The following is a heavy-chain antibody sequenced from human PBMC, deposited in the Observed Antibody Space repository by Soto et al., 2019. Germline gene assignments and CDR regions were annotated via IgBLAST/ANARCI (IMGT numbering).Heavy chain of an antibody. D-gene: IGHD6-19*01. CDR1: GFTFSSYA. V-gene: IGHV3-30-3*01. Sequence: PGGSLRLSCAASGFTFSSYAMHWVRQAPGKGLKWVAVISYDGSNKYYADSVKGRFTISRDNSKNTLYLQMNSLRAEDTAVYYCARATSMAYSSGWYGGLGYYYYGMDVWGQGTTVTVSS. CDR3: ARATSMAYSSGWYGGLGYYYYGMDV. J-gene: IGHJ6*02. CDR2: ISYDGSNK.